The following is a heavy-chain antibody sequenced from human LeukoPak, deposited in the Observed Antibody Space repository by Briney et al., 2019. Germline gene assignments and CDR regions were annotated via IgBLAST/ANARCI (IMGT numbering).Heavy chain of an antibody. CDR1: GYTFTGHY. V-gene: IGHV7-4-1*02. CDR2: INTNTGNP. J-gene: IGHJ5*02. Sequence: ASVKVSCKASGYTFTGHYIHWVRQAPGQGLEWMGWINTNTGNPTYAQGFTGRFVFSLDTSVSTAYLQISSLKAEDTAVYYCANENWFDPWGQGTLVTVSS. CDR3: ANENWFDP.